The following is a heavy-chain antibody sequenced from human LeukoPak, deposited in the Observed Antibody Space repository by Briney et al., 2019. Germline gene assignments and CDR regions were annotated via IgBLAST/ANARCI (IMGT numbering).Heavy chain of an antibody. CDR3: AKEPREYCSSTSCPNWFDS. Sequence: GGSLRLSCAASGFTFNNYANSWAHKAPGKGMEWDSAISASGGTTYYADSVKGRFTISRDNSENTLFLQMNSLRAEDTAVYYCAKEPREYCSSTSCPNWFDSWGQGTLVTVSS. CDR2: ISASGGTT. CDR1: GFTFNNYA. D-gene: IGHD2-2*01. J-gene: IGHJ5*01. V-gene: IGHV3-23*01.